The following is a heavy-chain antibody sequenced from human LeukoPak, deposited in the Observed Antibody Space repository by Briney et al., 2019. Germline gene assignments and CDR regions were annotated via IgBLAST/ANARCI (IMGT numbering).Heavy chain of an antibody. V-gene: IGHV5-51*01. Sequence: GESLKISCKGSGYSFTSYWIGWVRQMPGKGLEGMGIIYPGDSDTRYSPALQGQVTISDDKSISTAYLQWSSLKASDTALYYCARDRAGRAPPDYWGQGTLVTVSS. CDR2: IYPGDSDT. CDR3: ARDRAGRAPPDY. J-gene: IGHJ4*02. D-gene: IGHD6-13*01. CDR1: GYSFTSYW.